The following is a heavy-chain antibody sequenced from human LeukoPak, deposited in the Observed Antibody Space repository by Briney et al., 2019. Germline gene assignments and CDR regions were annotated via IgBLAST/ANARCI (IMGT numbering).Heavy chain of an antibody. CDR2: FYTSGST. V-gene: IGHV4-61*02. D-gene: IGHD3-10*01. Sequence: SETLSLTCTVSGDSISSGSYYWSWIRQPAGKGLEWIGRFYTSGSTNYNPSLKSRVTMSVDTSKNQFFLKVTSVTAADTAVYFCATGAGPFDYWGQGTLVTVSS. CDR3: ATGAGPFDY. J-gene: IGHJ4*02. CDR1: GDSISSGSYY.